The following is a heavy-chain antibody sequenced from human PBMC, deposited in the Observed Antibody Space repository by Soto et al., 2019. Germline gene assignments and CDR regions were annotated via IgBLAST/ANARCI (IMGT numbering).Heavy chain of an antibody. V-gene: IGHV3-66*01. J-gene: IGHJ4*02. CDR2: IYSGGST. Sequence: GGSLRLSCAASGFTVSSNYMSWVRQAPGKGLEWVSVIYSGGSTYYADSVKGRFTISRDNSKNTLYLQMNSLRAEDTAVYYCARDFLFLKNDYGDSTPLFDYWGQGTLVTVSS. CDR1: GFTVSSNY. D-gene: IGHD4-17*01. CDR3: ARDFLFLKNDYGDSTPLFDY.